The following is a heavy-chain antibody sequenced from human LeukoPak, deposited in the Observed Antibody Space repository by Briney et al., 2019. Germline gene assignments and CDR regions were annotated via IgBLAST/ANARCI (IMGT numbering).Heavy chain of an antibody. CDR1: GFTFSNAW. J-gene: IGHJ4*02. D-gene: IGHD2-2*01. CDR2: IKSKTDGGTT. V-gene: IGHV3-15*01. CDR3: TTEWWTDIVVVPAANYFDY. Sequence: SGGSLRLSCAASGFTFSNAWMSWVRQAPGKGLEWGGRIKSKTDGGTTDYAAPVKGRFTISRDDSKNTLYLQMNSLKTEDTAVYYCTTEWWTDIVVVPAANYFDYWGQGTLVTVSS.